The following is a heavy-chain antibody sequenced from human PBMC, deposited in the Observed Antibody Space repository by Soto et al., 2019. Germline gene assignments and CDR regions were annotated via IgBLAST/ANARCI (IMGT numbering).Heavy chain of an antibody. CDR3: ARKERKQAPFWN. J-gene: IGHJ4*02. CDR1: GFSISRNNW. CDR2: LYYSGST. Sequence: SETLSLTCDVFGFSISRNNWWGWIRQPPGKGLEWIGDLYYSGSTRYNPSLKSRVTMSVDKARDQFSLTLNSVTAMDTSVYYFARKERKQAPFWNWSQGIVVTVAS. D-gene: IGHD3-3*01. V-gene: IGHV4-28*06.